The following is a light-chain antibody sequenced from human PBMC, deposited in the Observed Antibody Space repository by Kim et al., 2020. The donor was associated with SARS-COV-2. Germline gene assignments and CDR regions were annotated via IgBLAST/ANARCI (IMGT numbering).Light chain of an antibody. Sequence: QTVVTQEPSFSVSPGGTVTLTCGLKSGSVSTSLYPSWYQQTPGQAPRTLIYSTNTRSSGVPARFSGSIRGNKAALTITGAQADDEADYYCVLYMGSGIWVFGGGTQLTVL. V-gene: IGLV8-61*01. CDR2: STN. J-gene: IGLJ3*02. CDR3: VLYMGSGIWV. CDR1: SGSVSTSLY.